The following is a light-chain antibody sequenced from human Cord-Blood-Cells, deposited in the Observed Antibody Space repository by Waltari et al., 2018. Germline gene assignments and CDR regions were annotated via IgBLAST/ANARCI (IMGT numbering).Light chain of an antibody. CDR1: QSISSY. CDR2: AAS. V-gene: IGKV1-39*01. J-gene: IGKJ5*01. Sequence: DIQMTQSPSSLSASVGDRVTITCRASQSISSYLKWYQHKPGKAPKLLIYAASSLQSGVPSRFSGSGSGTDFTLTISSLQPEDFATYYCQQSYSTPITFGQGTRLEIK. CDR3: QQSYSTPIT.